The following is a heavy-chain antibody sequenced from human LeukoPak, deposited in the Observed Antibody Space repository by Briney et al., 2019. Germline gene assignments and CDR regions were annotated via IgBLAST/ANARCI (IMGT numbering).Heavy chain of an antibody. CDR2: IYTTGST. D-gene: IGHD5-24*01. V-gene: IGHV4-4*09. J-gene: IGHJ3*02. CDR3: ARHRAEMATITDDNFDM. CDR1: GSSISTYS. Sequence: PSETLSLTCTVSGSSISTYSWSWIRQPPGKGLEWIGYIYTTGSTYYYPSLKSRCTISLDTSKNQFSLRLSSETAADTAVFYCARHRAEMATITDDNFDMWGRGTMVTVSS.